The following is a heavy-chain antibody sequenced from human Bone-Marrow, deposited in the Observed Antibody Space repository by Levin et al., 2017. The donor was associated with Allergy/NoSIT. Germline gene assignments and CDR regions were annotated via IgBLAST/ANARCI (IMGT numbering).Heavy chain of an antibody. CDR2: ISYDGSNK. D-gene: IGHD6-13*01. V-gene: IGHV3-30*04. J-gene: IGHJ6*02. CDR3: ARAEPIAAAGYYYYGMDV. CDR1: GFTFSSYA. Sequence: GGSLRLSCAASGFTFSSYAMHWVRQAPGKGLEWVAVISYDGSNKYYADSVKGRFTISRDNSKNTLYLQMNSLRAEDTAVYYCARAEPIAAAGYYYYGMDVWGQGTTVTVSS.